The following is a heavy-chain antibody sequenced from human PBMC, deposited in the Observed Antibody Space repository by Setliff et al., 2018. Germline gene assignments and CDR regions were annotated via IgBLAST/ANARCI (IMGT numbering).Heavy chain of an antibody. CDR1: GGTFSSYA. V-gene: IGHV1-69*05. CDR2: IIPIFGTA. CDR3: ARGANPGEGYCSGGSCYTCVY. J-gene: IGHJ4*02. Sequence: WASVKVSCKASGGTFSSYAISWVRQAPGQGLEWMGGIIPIFGTANYAQKFQGRVTITTDESTSTAYMELSSLRSEDTAVYYCARGANPGEGYCSGGSCYTCVYWGQGTLVTVSS. D-gene: IGHD2-15*01.